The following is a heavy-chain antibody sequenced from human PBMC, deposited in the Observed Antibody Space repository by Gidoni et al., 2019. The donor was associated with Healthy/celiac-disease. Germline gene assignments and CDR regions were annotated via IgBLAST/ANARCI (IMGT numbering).Heavy chain of an antibody. CDR1: GSTFDDYA. V-gene: IGHV3-9*01. CDR3: AKGRWLQLGGDFDY. Sequence: EVQLVASGGGLVQPGRSLRLSCAASGSTFDDYAMHWVRQAPGKGLEWVSGISWNSGSIGYADSVKGRFTISRDNAKNSLYLQMNSLRAEDTALYYCAKGRWLQLGGDFDYWGQGTLVTVSS. CDR2: ISWNSGSI. D-gene: IGHD5-12*01. J-gene: IGHJ4*02.